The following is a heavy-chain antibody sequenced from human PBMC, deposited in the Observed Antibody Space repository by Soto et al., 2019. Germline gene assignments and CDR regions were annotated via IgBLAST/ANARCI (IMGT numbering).Heavy chain of an antibody. CDR2: IDPSDSYT. CDR3: ARLTRIGATVDYYYYGMDV. D-gene: IGHD6-13*01. CDR1: GYIFSIYW. J-gene: IGHJ6*02. V-gene: IGHV5-10-1*01. Sequence: GESLKISCKASGYIFSIYWIGWVRQMPGKGLEWMGRIDPSDSYTYVSPSFQGLVTISTDKSINTAYLQWSSLKASDTAMYYCARLTRIGATVDYYYYGMDVWGQGTTVTVSS.